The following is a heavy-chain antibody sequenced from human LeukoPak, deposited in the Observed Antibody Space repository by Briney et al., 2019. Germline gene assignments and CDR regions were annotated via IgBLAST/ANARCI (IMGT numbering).Heavy chain of an antibody. CDR1: GGSISSGDYY. CDR3: ARVGVSSNWFDP. CDR2: IYYSGST. V-gene: IGHV4-30-4*01. Sequence: PSQTLSLTCTVSGGSISSGDYYWSWIRQPPGKGLEWIGYIYYSGSTYYNPSLKSRVTISVDTSKNQFSLKLSSVTAADTAAYYCARVGVSSNWFDPWGQGTLVTVSS. J-gene: IGHJ5*02. D-gene: IGHD3-3*01.